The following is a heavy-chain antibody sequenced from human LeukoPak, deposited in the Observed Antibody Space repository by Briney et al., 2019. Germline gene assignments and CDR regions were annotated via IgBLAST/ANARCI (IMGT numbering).Heavy chain of an antibody. Sequence: GGSLRLSCAASGFTFSSYSMNWVRQAPGKGLEWVSSISSSSSYIYYADSVKGRFTIFRDNAKNSLYLQMNSLRVEDTAVYYCARVGRGELIGGVDYWGQGTLVTVSS. V-gene: IGHV3-21*01. D-gene: IGHD1-26*01. CDR2: ISSSSSYI. CDR3: ARVGRGELIGGVDY. J-gene: IGHJ4*02. CDR1: GFTFSSYS.